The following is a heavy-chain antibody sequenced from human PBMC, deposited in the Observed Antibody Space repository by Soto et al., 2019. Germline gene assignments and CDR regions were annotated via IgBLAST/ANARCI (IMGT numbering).Heavy chain of an antibody. Sequence: QVQLVQSGAAVKKPGSSVKVSCKASGGTFSSYAISWVRQSPGQGLEWMGGIIPILGTANYAQKFQGRVTITEDEPTSTAYREVSRRRSEDTAVYYCAGGAQWEADYWGQGTLVTVSS. J-gene: IGHJ4*02. CDR1: GGTFSSYA. CDR2: IIPILGTA. V-gene: IGHV1-69*01. D-gene: IGHD1-26*01. CDR3: AGGAQWEADY.